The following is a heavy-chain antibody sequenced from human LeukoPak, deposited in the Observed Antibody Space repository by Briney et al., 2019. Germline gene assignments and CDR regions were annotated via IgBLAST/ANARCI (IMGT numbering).Heavy chain of an antibody. D-gene: IGHD3-22*01. Sequence: GGSLRLSCAASGFTFSSYGMHWVRQAPGKGLEWVAVIWYDGSNKYYADSVKGRFTISRDNSKNTLYLQMNSLRAEDTAVYYCARDQSGVTMTLDGMDVWGQGTTVTVSS. CDR1: GFTFSSYG. CDR2: IWYDGSNK. J-gene: IGHJ6*02. V-gene: IGHV3-33*01. CDR3: ARDQSGVTMTLDGMDV.